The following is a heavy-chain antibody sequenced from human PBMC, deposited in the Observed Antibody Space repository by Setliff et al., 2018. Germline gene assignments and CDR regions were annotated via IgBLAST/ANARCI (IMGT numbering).Heavy chain of an antibody. CDR1: GFTFSTYG. CDR3: VCFSWRGCSGDTCYSGDDSFDM. D-gene: IGHD2-15*01. J-gene: IGHJ3*02. V-gene: IGHV3-30*02. CDR2: IWYDGSNK. Sequence: GESLKISCAASGFTFSTYGMHWVRQAPGKGLGWVAYIWYDGSNKYHVDSVKGRFTVSRDNSKDTLYLQMNSLRVEDSAIYYCVCFSWRGCSGDTCYSGDDSFDMWGQGTEVTVSS.